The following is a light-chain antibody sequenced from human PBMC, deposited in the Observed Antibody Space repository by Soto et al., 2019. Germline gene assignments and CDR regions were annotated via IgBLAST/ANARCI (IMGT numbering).Light chain of an antibody. V-gene: IGKV3-20*01. CDR2: GAS. CDR3: QQYGGSPRT. Sequence: ELVLTQSPATQSLSPGERDTLSCRASQSVGTSLAWYQQKPGQAPRLLIYGASNRATGIPDRFSGSGSGTDFTLTISKLEPEDFAVYHCQQYGGSPRTFGQGTKVDIK. CDR1: QSVGTS. J-gene: IGKJ1*01.